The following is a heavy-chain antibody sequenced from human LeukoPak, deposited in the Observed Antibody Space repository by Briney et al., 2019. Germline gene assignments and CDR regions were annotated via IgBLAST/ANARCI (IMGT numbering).Heavy chain of an antibody. Sequence: GGSLRLSCAASGFTFSTYSMNRVRQAPGKGLEWVSSISSSSNYIYYADSVKGRITISRDNAKNSLYLQTNSLRAEDTAVYYCAPGPPYVTWGQGTLVTVSS. V-gene: IGHV3-21*01. CDR1: GFTFSTYS. CDR2: ISSSSNYI. J-gene: IGHJ5*02. CDR3: APGPPYVT. D-gene: IGHD3-16*01.